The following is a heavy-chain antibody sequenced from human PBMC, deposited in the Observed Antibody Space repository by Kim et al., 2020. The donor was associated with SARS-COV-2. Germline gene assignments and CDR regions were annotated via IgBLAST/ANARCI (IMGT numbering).Heavy chain of an antibody. V-gene: IGHV4-34*01. CDR3: ARSWYYYGSGYFDY. D-gene: IGHD3-10*01. Sequence: NPYLKSRVTISVDTSKNQFSLKLSSVTAADTAVYYCARSWYYYGSGYFDYWGQGTLVTVSS. J-gene: IGHJ4*02.